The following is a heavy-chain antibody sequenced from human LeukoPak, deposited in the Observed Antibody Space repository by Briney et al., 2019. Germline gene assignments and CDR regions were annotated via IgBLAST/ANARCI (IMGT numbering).Heavy chain of an antibody. V-gene: IGHV1-2*06. CDR1: GYTFTGYY. Sequence: GASVKVSCKASGYTFTGYYMHWVRQAPGQGLEWMGRINPNSGGTNYEQKFQGGVTMTRDTSISTAYMELSRLRSDDTAVYYCARGPSSYDILTGYSYWGQGTLVTVSS. D-gene: IGHD3-9*01. J-gene: IGHJ4*02. CDR2: INPNSGGT. CDR3: ARGPSSYDILTGYSY.